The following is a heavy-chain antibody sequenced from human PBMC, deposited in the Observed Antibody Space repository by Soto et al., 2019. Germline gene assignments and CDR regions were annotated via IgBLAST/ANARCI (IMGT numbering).Heavy chain of an antibody. CDR3: ARLSMDILTGKYYYYYGMDF. V-gene: IGHV5-51*01. CDR1: GYSFTSYW. Sequence: GESLKISCKGSGYSFTSYWIGWVRQMPGKGLEWMGIIYPGDSDTRYSPSFQGQVTISADKSISTAYLQWSSLKASDTAMYYCARLSMDILTGKYYYYYGMDFWGQGTTVTVSS. CDR2: IYPGDSDT. J-gene: IGHJ6*02. D-gene: IGHD3-9*01.